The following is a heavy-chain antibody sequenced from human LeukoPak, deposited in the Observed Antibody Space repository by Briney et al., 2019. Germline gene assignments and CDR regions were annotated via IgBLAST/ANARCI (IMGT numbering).Heavy chain of an antibody. D-gene: IGHD2-15*01. J-gene: IGHJ4*02. Sequence: GGSLRLSCAASGFTFSSYSMNWVRQAPGKGLEWVSSISSSSSYIYYADSVKGRFTISRDKAKNSLYLQMNSLRAEDTAVYYCARQHCSGGSCYSSYWGQGTLVTVSS. CDR2: ISSSSSYI. V-gene: IGHV3-21*01. CDR3: ARQHCSGGSCYSSY. CDR1: GFTFSSYS.